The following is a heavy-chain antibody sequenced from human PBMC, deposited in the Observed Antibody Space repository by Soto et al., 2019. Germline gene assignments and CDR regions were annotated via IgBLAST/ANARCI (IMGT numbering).Heavy chain of an antibody. J-gene: IGHJ4*02. CDR2: IYYSGST. D-gene: IGHD6-6*01. CDR3: ARDHGFYSSSSGPLGY. CDR1: GGSISSGAHY. V-gene: IGHV4-31*11. Sequence: SETLSLTCAVSGGSISSGAHYWSWIRQHPGKGLEWIGYIYYSGSTYSNPSLESRVIISLDTSKNQFSLRLSSVTAADTAVYYCARDHGFYSSSSGPLGYWGQGILVTVSS.